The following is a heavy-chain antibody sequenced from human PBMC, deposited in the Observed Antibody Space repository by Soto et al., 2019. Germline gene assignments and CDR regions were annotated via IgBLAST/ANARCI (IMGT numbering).Heavy chain of an antibody. CDR3: TTVPGLYYYDSSGYRYFDY. Sequence: GGSLRLSCAASGFTFSNAWMNWVRQAPGKGLEWVGRIKSKTDGGTTDYAAPVKGRFTISRDDSKNTLYLQMNSLKTEDTAVYYCTTVPGLYYYDSSGYRYFDYWGQGTLVTVSS. J-gene: IGHJ4*02. CDR2: IKSKTDGGTT. V-gene: IGHV3-15*07. D-gene: IGHD3-22*01. CDR1: GFTFSNAW.